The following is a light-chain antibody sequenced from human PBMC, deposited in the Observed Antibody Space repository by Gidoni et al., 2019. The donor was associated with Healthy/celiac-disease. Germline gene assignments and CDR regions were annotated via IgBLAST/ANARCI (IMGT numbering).Light chain of an antibody. J-gene: IGKJ1*01. V-gene: IGKV1-39*01. CDR3: QQNYSTPQAT. CDR1: QSISSY. CDR2: AAS. Sequence: DIQMTQSPSSLSASVGDRVTITCRASQSISSYLNWYQQKPGKAPKLLIYAASSLQSGVPSRFSGSGSGTDFTLTISSLQPEDFATYYCQQNYSTPQATFGQGTKVEIK.